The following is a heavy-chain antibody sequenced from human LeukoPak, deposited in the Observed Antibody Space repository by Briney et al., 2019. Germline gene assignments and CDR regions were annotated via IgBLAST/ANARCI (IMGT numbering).Heavy chain of an antibody. CDR3: ARDQIRKAVAANWFDP. Sequence: EASVKVSCKASGYTFTSYYMHWVRQAPGQGLEWMGIINPSGGSTSYAQKFQGGVTMTRDTSTSTVYMELSSLRSEDTAVYYCARDQIRKAVAANWFDPWGQGTLVTVSS. V-gene: IGHV1-46*01. CDR2: INPSGGST. CDR1: GYTFTSYY. J-gene: IGHJ5*02. D-gene: IGHD6-19*01.